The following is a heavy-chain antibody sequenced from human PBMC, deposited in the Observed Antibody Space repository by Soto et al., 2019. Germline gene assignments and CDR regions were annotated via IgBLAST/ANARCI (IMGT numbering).Heavy chain of an antibody. CDR1: GFTVSSNY. J-gene: IGHJ4*02. Sequence: EVQLVESGGGLVQPWGSLRLSCAASGFTVSSNYMSWVRQAPGKGLEWVSVIYSGGSTYYADSVKGRFTISRDNSKNTLYRQMNSLRAEDTAVYYCASRYYYGSGSYSTWFDYWGQGTLVTVSS. V-gene: IGHV3-66*01. D-gene: IGHD3-10*01. CDR2: IYSGGST. CDR3: ASRYYYGSGSYSTWFDY.